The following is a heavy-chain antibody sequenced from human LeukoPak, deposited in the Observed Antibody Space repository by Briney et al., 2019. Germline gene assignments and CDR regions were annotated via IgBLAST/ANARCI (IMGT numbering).Heavy chain of an antibody. D-gene: IGHD1-26*01. CDR2: IYYSGST. V-gene: IGHV4-59*01. J-gene: IGHJ4*02. CDR3: ARDGGSYLFDY. CDR1: GDSISTYF. Sequence: SETLSLTCTVSGDSISTYFWSWIRQPPGKGLEWIGYIYYSGSTNYNPSLKGRVTISVDTSKNQFSLKLSSVTAADTAAYYCARDGGSYLFDYWGQGTLVTVSS.